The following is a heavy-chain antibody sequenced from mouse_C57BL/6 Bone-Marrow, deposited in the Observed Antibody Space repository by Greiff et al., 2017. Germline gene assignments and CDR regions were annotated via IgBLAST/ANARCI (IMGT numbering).Heavy chain of an antibody. CDR3: ARDGHYGSKFLGFAY. V-gene: IGHV5-4*01. Sequence: EVHLVESGGGLVKPGGSLKLSCAASGFTFSSYAMSWVRQTPEKRLEWVATISDGGSYTYYPANVQGRFTISRDNAKNNLYLQMSHLKSEDTAMYYCARDGHYGSKFLGFAYWGQGTLVTVSA. D-gene: IGHD1-1*01. J-gene: IGHJ3*01. CDR1: GFTFSSYA. CDR2: ISDGGSYT.